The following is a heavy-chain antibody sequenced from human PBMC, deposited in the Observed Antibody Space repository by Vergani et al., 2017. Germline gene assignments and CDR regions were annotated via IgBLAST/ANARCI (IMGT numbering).Heavy chain of an antibody. D-gene: IGHD3-3*01. V-gene: IGHV3-9*01. Sequence: EVQLVESGRGLVQPGRSLRLSCAASGITFDDYAMHWVRQAPGKGLEWVSGISWNSGSIGYADSVKGRFTISRDNAKNSLYLQMNSLRAEDTALYYCAKDHYDFWSGYPNLSPFDLWGRGTLVTVSS. CDR3: AKDHYDFWSGYPNLSPFDL. J-gene: IGHJ2*01. CDR2: ISWNSGSI. CDR1: GITFDDYA.